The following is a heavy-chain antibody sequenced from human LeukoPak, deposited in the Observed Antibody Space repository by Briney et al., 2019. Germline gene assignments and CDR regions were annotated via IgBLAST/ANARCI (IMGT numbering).Heavy chain of an antibody. J-gene: IGHJ6*03. V-gene: IGHV4-4*02. Sequence: SETLSLTCAVSGGSISSSNWWSWVRQPPGKGLEWIGRIFHSGTTDYKTSLKGRVTISVDKSKNQFSLTLTSVTAADTAVYYCARLTPTTLSLYYYYMDVWGKGTTVIVSS. D-gene: IGHD2/OR15-2a*01. CDR2: IFHSGTT. CDR1: GGSISSSNW. CDR3: ARLTPTTLSLYYYYMDV.